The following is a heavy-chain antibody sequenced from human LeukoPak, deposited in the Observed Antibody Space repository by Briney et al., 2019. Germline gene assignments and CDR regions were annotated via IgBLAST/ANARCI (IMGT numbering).Heavy chain of an antibody. Sequence: GGSLRLSCAASGFTFNTYVMHWVRQAPGKGLEWVAFIRYDESNKYYAKSVEGRFTISRDDSKNTVYLQMKSLGPEDTAMYYCAKDSDYYGSGSYPDLFYRDFWGQGALVTVSS. D-gene: IGHD3-10*01. CDR3: AKDSDYYGSGSYPDLFYRDF. V-gene: IGHV3-30*02. CDR1: GFTFNTYV. J-gene: IGHJ4*02. CDR2: IRYDESNK.